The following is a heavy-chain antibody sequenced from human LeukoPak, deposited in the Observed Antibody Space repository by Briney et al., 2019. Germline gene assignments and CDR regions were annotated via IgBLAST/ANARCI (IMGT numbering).Heavy chain of an antibody. CDR1: GGSISSYY. CDR3: ARGLRWPVPYCDY. CDR2: IYYSGST. V-gene: IGHV4-59*01. D-gene: IGHD4-23*01. J-gene: IGHJ4*02. Sequence: PSETLSLTCTVSGGSISSYYWSWIRQPPGKGLEWIGYIYYSGSTNYNPSLKSRVTISVDTSKNQFSLKLSSVTAADTAVYYCARGLRWPVPYCDYWGQGTLVTVSS.